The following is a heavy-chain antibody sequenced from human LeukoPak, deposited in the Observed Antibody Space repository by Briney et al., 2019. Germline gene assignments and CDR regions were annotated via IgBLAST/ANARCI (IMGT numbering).Heavy chain of an antibody. Sequence: VSRIDIDGSSTSYADSVKGRFTISRDNAKNTLYLQMNSLRAEDTAVYFCARAAYGYQYYFDYWGQGTLVTVSS. V-gene: IGHV3-74*01. D-gene: IGHD5-18*01. CDR3: ARAAYGYQYYFDY. CDR2: IDIDGSST. J-gene: IGHJ4*02.